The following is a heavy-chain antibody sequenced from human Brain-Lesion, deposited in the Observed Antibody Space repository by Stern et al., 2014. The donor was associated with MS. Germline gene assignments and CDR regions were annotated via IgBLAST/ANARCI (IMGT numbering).Heavy chain of an antibody. D-gene: IGHD5-12*01. Sequence: VQLVESGPGLVKPSETLSLTCSVSGGSISRSTYYWGWIRQPPGKGLEWIGSIYYSGTTYYNQSLKSRVTIDTSTNQFSLRLTSGTAADTAVYYCARHDGWLPHYWSQGTLVTVSS. J-gene: IGHJ4*02. CDR2: IYYSGTT. CDR1: GGSISRSTYY. V-gene: IGHV4-39*01. CDR3: ARHDGWLPHY.